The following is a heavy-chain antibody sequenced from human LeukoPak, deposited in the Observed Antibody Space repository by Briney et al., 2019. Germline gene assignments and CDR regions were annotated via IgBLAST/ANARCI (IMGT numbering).Heavy chain of an antibody. V-gene: IGHV1-2*02. Sequence: ASVKVSCKASGYTFTGHYLHWVRQAPGPGLQWLGWTNVNTGGTSYAQNFQGRRTLPRDTSISTAYIELSGLRSDDTAVYYCARGGPVVGTSTRSFDYWGQGTLVTVSS. CDR2: TNVNTGGT. J-gene: IGHJ4*02. CDR1: GYTFTGHY. D-gene: IGHD1-26*01. CDR3: ARGGPVVGTSTRSFDY.